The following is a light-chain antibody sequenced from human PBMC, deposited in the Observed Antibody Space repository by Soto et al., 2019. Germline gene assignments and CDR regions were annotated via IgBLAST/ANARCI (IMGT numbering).Light chain of an antibody. CDR3: SADTSTSTS. CDR2: DVS. V-gene: IGLV2-14*01. Sequence: QSALTQPASVSGSPGQSITISCTGTSSDIGGYNYVSWYQQPPGTAPKLMIYDVSNRPVGVSNRFSGSKSGNTASLTISGLQAEDESDYSCSADTSTSTSFGGGTKLTVL. CDR1: SSDIGGYNY. J-gene: IGLJ3*02.